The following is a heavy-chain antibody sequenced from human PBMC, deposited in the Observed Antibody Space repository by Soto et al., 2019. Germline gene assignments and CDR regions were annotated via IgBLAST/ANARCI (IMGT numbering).Heavy chain of an antibody. CDR3: ASRLGPGSSSWYFLDY. CDR2: IYPGDSDT. Sequence: GESLKISCKGSGYSFTSYWIGWVRQMPGKGLEWMGIIYPGDSDTRYSPSFQGQVTISADKSTSTAYLQWSSLKASDTAMYYCASRLGPGSSSWYFLDYWGQGTLVTVSS. CDR1: GYSFTSYW. V-gene: IGHV5-51*01. J-gene: IGHJ4*02. D-gene: IGHD6-13*01.